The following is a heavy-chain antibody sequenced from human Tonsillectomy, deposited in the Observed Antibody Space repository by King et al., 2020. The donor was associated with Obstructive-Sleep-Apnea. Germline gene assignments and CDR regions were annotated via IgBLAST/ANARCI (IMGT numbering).Heavy chain of an antibody. CDR3: ARAPYSSSWPYYFDY. Sequence: VQLVESGPGLVKPSETLSLTCTVSGGSISSYYWSWIRQPPGKGLEWIGYIYYSGTTNCNPSLKSRVTISVDTSKNQFSLHLRSVTAADTAVSYCARAPYSSSWPYYFDYWGQGTLVTVSS. J-gene: IGHJ4*02. V-gene: IGHV4-59*01. D-gene: IGHD6-13*01. CDR2: IYYSGTT. CDR1: GGSISSYY.